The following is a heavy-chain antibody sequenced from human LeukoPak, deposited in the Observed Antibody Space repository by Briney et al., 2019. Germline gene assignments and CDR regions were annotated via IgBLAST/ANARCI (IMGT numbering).Heavy chain of an antibody. J-gene: IGHJ5*02. V-gene: IGHV3-23*01. D-gene: IGHD5-18*01. CDR2: ITGSGGST. CDR3: AKSKMVNMNWFDP. Sequence: GGSLRLSCAASGFTFGSYAMSWVRQAPGKGLEWVSAITGSGGSTYYADSVKGRFTISRDNSRNTLYLQLNSLRVEDTAIYYCAKSKMVNMNWFDPWGQGTLVTVSS. CDR1: GFTFGSYA.